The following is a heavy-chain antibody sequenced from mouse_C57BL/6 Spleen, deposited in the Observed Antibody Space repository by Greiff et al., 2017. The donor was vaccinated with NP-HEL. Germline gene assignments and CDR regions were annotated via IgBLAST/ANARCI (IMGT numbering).Heavy chain of an antibody. J-gene: IGHJ2*01. D-gene: IGHD1-1*01. CDR1: GYTFTSYW. CDR3: ARAYYYGSSFSFDY. V-gene: IGHV1-69*01. Sequence: QVQLQQPGAELVMPGASVKLSCKASGYTFTSYWMHWVKQRPGQGLEWIGEIDPSDSYTNYNQKFKGKSTLTVDKSSSTAYMQLSSLTSEDSAVYDCARAYYYGSSFSFDYWGQGTTLTVSS. CDR2: IDPSDSYT.